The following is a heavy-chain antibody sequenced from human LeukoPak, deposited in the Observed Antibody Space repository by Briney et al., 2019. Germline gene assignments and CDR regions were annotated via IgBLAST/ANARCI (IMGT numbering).Heavy chain of an antibody. CDR2: INTGGST. V-gene: IGHV3-53*01. J-gene: IGHJ3*02. Sequence: GESLTLSCAASGFAVNAYYRSWIRQAPGKGLEWVSMINTGGSTRYADSLKGRFTISRDNSKNTVYLQMNSLGADDTALYYCSRESSQSHASDIWGQGTMVTVSS. CDR3: SRESSQSHASDI. CDR1: GFAVNAYY. D-gene: IGHD6-19*01.